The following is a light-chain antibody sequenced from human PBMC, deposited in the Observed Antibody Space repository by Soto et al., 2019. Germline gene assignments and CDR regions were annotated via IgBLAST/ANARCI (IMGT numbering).Light chain of an antibody. CDR1: QSVISSY. J-gene: IGKJ5*01. CDR2: GAS. V-gene: IGKV3-20*01. CDR3: HPYNNCAPIT. Sequence: EIVVARSPCALSLARGEGSALCWMAIQSVISSYLDWYQQKPGQAPRLLIYGASNRAAGIPHRLIGSGPGTHFTLTIRRLDTADFAVYSCHPYNNCAPITLRQAPRLEI.